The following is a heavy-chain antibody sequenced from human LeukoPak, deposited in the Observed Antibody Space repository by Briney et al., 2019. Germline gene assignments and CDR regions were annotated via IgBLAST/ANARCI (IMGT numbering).Heavy chain of an antibody. CDR3: AKIRVYYDSSGFDY. CDR2: ISGSGGST. J-gene: IGHJ4*02. D-gene: IGHD3-22*01. CDR1: GFTSSSYA. V-gene: IGHV3-23*01. Sequence: PGGSLRLSCAASGFTSSSYAMSWVRQAPGKGLEWVSAISGSGGSTYYADSVKGRFTISRDNSKNTLYLQMNSLRAEDTAVYYCAKIRVYYDSSGFDYWGQGTLVTVSS.